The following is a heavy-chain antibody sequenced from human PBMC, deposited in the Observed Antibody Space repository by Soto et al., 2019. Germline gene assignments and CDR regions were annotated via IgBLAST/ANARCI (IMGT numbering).Heavy chain of an antibody. CDR2: INPSGGST. CDR1: GYTFTSYY. J-gene: IGHJ6*03. V-gene: IGHV1-46*01. D-gene: IGHD4-17*01. Sequence: GASVKVSCKASGYTFTSYYMHWVRQAPGQGLEWMGIINPSGGSTSYAQKFQGRVTMTRDTSTSTVYMELSSLRSEDTAVYYCAAPTVTTPYYYYYMDVWGKGTTVTVSS. CDR3: AAPTVTTPYYYYYMDV.